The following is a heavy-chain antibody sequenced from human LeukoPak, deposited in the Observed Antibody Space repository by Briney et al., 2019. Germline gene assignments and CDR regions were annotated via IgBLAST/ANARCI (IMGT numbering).Heavy chain of an antibody. D-gene: IGHD5-24*01. CDR3: AKGVEPATVIAALDI. J-gene: IGHJ3*02. Sequence: PGGSLRLSCAASGFTVSSNYMNWVRQAPGKGLECVSVISGSGGSTYYADSVKGRFTISRDNSKNTVYLQMNSLRDEDTAVYYCAKGVEPATVIAALDIWGQGTMVSVSS. CDR1: GFTVSSNY. CDR2: ISGSGGST. V-gene: IGHV3-23*01.